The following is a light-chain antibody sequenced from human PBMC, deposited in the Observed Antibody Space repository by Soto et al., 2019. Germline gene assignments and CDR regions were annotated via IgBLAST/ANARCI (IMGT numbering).Light chain of an antibody. J-gene: IGKJ4*01. CDR2: DAS. CDR1: QSVGSY. V-gene: IGKV3-11*01. CDR3: QQRSNWPLT. Sequence: EIVLTQSPATLSLSPGERATLSCRASQSVGSYLAWYQQKPGQAPRLLIYDASNRATGIPARFSGSGSGTDFTLTISSLEPEDFAVYYCQQRSNWPLTFGGETKVEIK.